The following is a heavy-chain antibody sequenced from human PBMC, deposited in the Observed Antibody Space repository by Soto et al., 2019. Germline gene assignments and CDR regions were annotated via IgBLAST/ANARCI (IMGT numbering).Heavy chain of an antibody. D-gene: IGHD3-22*01. CDR3: AGGDYYHSSGYYFYYYSLDV. CDR1: GGSFSGYY. CDR2: INHSGST. Sequence: SETLSLTCAVYGGSFSGYYWSWIRQPPGKGLEWIGEINHSGSTNYNPSLKSRVTISVDTSKSQFSLKLSSVTAADTAVYYCAGGDYYHSSGYYFYYYSLDVWGQGTTVTVSS. J-gene: IGHJ6*02. V-gene: IGHV4-34*01.